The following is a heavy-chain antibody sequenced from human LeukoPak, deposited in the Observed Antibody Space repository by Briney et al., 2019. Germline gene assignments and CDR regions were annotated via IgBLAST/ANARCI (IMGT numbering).Heavy chain of an antibody. CDR2: ISSSRSYI. CDR3: ARDSSGWSRDY. D-gene: IGHD6-19*01. CDR1: GFTFSSYS. Sequence: PGGSLRLSCAASGFTFSSYSMHWARQAPGKGLEWVSSISSSRSYIYYADSVKGRFTISRDNAKNSLYLQMNSLRAEDTAVYYCARDSSGWSRDYWGQGTLVTVSS. J-gene: IGHJ4*02. V-gene: IGHV3-21*01.